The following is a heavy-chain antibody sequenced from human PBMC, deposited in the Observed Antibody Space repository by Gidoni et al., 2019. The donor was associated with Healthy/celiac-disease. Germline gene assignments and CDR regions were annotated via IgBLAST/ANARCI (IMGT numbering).Heavy chain of an antibody. D-gene: IGHD3-22*01. CDR1: GFTFDDYA. Sequence: EVQLVESGGGLVQPGRSLRLSCAASGFTFDDYAMHWVRQAPGKGLEWVSGISWNSGSIGYADSVKGRFTISRDNAKNSLYLQMNSLRAEDTALYYCAKMDSSGPNHYWGQGTLVTVSS. CDR3: AKMDSSGPNHY. V-gene: IGHV3-9*01. J-gene: IGHJ4*02. CDR2: ISWNSGSI.